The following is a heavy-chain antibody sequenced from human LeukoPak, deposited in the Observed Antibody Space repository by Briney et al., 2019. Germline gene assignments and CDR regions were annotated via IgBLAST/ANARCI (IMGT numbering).Heavy chain of an antibody. D-gene: IGHD3-16*01. CDR2: ISDSSIST. CDR1: GFTFSGYA. J-gene: IGHJ4*02. V-gene: IGHV3-23*01. CDR3: ATHPAWGSFDD. Sequence: GGSLRLSCASSGFTFSGYAKSWVRQAPGKGLEWVSGISDSSISTYYAESVKGRFTISRDNSKNTLYLQMNSLRAEDTALYYCATHPAWGSFDDWGQGTLVTVSA.